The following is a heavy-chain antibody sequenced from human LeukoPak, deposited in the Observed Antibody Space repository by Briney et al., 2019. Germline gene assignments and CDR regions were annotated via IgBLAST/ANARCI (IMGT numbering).Heavy chain of an antibody. V-gene: IGHV4-39*07. Sequence: SETLSLTCTVSGGSISSSSYYWGWLRQPPGKGLEWIGSIYYSGSTYYNPSLKSRVTISVDTSKNQFSLKLTSVTAADTAVYYCARDQRFTFWGQGTLVTVSS. J-gene: IGHJ4*02. CDR3: ARDQRFTF. CDR1: GGSISSSSYY. D-gene: IGHD5-24*01. CDR2: IYYSGST.